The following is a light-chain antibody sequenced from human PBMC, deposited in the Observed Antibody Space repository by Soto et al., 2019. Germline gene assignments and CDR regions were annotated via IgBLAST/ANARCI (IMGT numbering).Light chain of an antibody. J-gene: IGKJ5*01. CDR3: QQSYTTPIT. CDR2: AAS. V-gene: IGKV1-39*01. CDR1: QYISNY. Sequence: DIQMTQSPSSLSASVGDRVTITCRARQYISNYLNWYQQKPGKAPNLLIYAASTLQGGVPSRFSGSGSGTDFTLTISSLEPEDFTTYYCQQSYTTPITFGQGTRLEI.